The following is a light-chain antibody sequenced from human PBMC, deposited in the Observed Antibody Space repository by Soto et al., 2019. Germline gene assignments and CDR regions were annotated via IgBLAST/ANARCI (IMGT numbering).Light chain of an antibody. Sequence: EIVLTQSPGTLSLSPGERATLSCRASQTINSGLAWYQHKRGQAPRLLIYGVSVRAIGIPDRFGGSGSGTDFTLTISRLESEDVAVYFCQQYGGSPYTCGQGTKVEIK. CDR3: QQYGGSPYT. J-gene: IGKJ2*01. CDR1: QTINSG. V-gene: IGKV3-20*01. CDR2: GVS.